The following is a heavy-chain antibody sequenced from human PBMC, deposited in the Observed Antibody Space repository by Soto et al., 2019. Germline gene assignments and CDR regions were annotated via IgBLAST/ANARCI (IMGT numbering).Heavy chain of an antibody. V-gene: IGHV3-23*01. CDR3: AKARRTAVVVVSGTFDS. J-gene: IGHJ4*02. Sequence: EVQLLESGGGLVQPGGSLRVTCETSGFTFSSHAMSWVRQAPGKGLEWVSSISGDGDSISYADSVKGRITISRDNSKNTLTLHMNSMTAEAAAIDYCAKARRTAVVVVSGTFDSWGQGALVSVSS. D-gene: IGHD2-21*01. CDR1: GFTFSSHA. CDR2: ISGDGDSI.